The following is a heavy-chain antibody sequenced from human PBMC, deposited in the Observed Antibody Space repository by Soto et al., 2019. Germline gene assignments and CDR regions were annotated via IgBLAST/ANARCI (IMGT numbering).Heavy chain of an antibody. J-gene: IGHJ6*02. D-gene: IGHD2-15*01. Sequence: QVQLVQSGAEVKKPGSSVKVSCKASGGTFSSYAISWVRQAPGQGLEWMGGIIPIFGTANYAQKFQGRVTITADKSTSTAYMELNSLRSEDTAVFYCARAVAPTSPYCSGGSCYSGTLGMDVWGQGTTVTVSS. CDR2: IIPIFGTA. V-gene: IGHV1-69*06. CDR3: ARAVAPTSPYCSGGSCYSGTLGMDV. CDR1: GGTFSSYA.